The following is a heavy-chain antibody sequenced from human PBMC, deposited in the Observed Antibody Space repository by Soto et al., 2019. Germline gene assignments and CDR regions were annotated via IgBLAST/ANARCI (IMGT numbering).Heavy chain of an antibody. V-gene: IGHV1-18*01. Sequence: ASLKVACKTSGYTFTSYGISCVRHTPGQGLELMGWISAYNGNTNYAQKLQGRVTMTTDTSTSTAYMELRSLRSDDTAVYYCARDQSDYYGSGREFEPWGQGTLVTVSS. CDR1: GYTFTSYG. J-gene: IGHJ5*02. D-gene: IGHD3-10*01. CDR2: ISAYNGNT. CDR3: ARDQSDYYGSGREFEP.